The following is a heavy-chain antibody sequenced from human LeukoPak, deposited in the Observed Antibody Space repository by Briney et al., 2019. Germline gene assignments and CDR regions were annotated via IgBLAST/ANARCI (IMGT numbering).Heavy chain of an antibody. J-gene: IGHJ4*02. D-gene: IGHD3-22*01. CDR3: AKHLRGRNYDSSGYYPNY. CDR2: ISGSGGSS. V-gene: IGHV3-23*01. CDR1: GFTFSSFA. Sequence: GGSLRLSCAASGFTFSSFAMSWVRQVPGKGLEWVSAISGSGGSSYYADSVKGRFTISRDNSKNTLYLQMNSLRAEDTAVYYCAKHLRGRNYDSSGYYPNYWGQGTLVTVSS.